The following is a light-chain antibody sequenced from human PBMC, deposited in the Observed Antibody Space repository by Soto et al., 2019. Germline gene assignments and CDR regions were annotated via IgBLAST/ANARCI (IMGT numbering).Light chain of an antibody. Sequence: QSVLTQSSSASASLGSSVKLTCTLSSGHSSYIIAWHQQQPGKAPRYLMKLEGSGSYNKGSGVPDRFSGSSSGADRYLTISILQSEDEADYYCETWDSNTHRGVFGGGTKLTVL. CDR2: LEGSGSY. CDR3: ETWDSNTHRGV. V-gene: IGLV4-60*03. J-gene: IGLJ2*01. CDR1: SGHSSYI.